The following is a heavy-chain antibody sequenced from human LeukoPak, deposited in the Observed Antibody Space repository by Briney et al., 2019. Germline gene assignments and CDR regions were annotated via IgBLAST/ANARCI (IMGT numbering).Heavy chain of an antibody. Sequence: GESLRLSCAASGFTFSTNWMHWVRQAPGKGLVWVSRINGDGSRRNYAASREGRFNIPRDNAMHRVYLQMNSLRAEDTAVYYCSKDRGVFVVAYSLDYWGQGTLVSVCS. CDR3: SKDRGVFVVAYSLDY. CDR2: INGDGSRR. J-gene: IGHJ4*02. CDR1: GFTFSTNW. V-gene: IGHV3-74*01. D-gene: IGHD3-10*01.